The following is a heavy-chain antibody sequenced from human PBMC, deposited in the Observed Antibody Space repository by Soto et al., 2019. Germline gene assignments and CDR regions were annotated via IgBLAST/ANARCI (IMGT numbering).Heavy chain of an antibody. D-gene: IGHD1-20*01. Sequence: GSGPTLVNPTQTLTLTCTLSGFSLSTSGMRVSWIRQPPGKALEWLARIDWDDDKFYSTSLKTRLTISKDTSKNQVVLTMTNMDPVDTATYYCARISGITGTIDYWGQGTLVTVS. V-gene: IGHV2-70*04. CDR1: GFSLSTSGMR. CDR3: ARISGITGTIDY. CDR2: IDWDDDK. J-gene: IGHJ4*02.